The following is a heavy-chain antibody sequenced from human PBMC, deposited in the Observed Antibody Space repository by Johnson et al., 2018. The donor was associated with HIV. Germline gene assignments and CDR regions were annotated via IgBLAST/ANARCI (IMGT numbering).Heavy chain of an antibody. Sequence: QVQLVESGGGVVQPGRSLRLSCAASGFTFSSYAMHWVRQAPGKGLVWVSHINSDGSTANYADSVKGRFTISRDNSNNTLYLQMNSLRAEDTAVYYCAKDLYYYGPDAFDIWGQGTMVTVSS. CDR2: INSDGSTA. CDR3: AKDLYYYGPDAFDI. J-gene: IGHJ3*02. CDR1: GFTFSSYA. D-gene: IGHD3-10*01. V-gene: IGHV3-NL1*01.